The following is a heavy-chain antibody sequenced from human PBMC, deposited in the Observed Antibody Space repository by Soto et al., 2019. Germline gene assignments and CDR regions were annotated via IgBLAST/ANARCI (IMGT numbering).Heavy chain of an antibody. Sequence: GGSLRLSCAASGFSFEDYTMHWVRHTPGKGPEWLSLISWDGGRTLYSDSVKGRFIISRDNSKNSLYLQMNSLTTEDTALYFCARDSYDVLTGQKLYFDHWGQGTLLTVS. V-gene: IGHV3-43*01. D-gene: IGHD3-9*01. CDR2: ISWDGGRT. CDR3: ARDSYDVLTGQKLYFDH. CDR1: GFSFEDYT. J-gene: IGHJ4*02.